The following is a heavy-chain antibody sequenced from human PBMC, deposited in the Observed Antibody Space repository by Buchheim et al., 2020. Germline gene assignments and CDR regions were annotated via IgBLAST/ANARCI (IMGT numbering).Heavy chain of an antibody. CDR2: IWFDGSAE. D-gene: IGHD4/OR15-4a*01. Sequence: QVQLVESGGGVVQPGRSLGLSCSASGFTFSGYGMHWVRQAPGKGLEWVARIWFDGSAEEYADFVKGRFSISRDNSKNTLFLQMNSLRAEDTAVYYCARGAKQLDYWGQGTL. J-gene: IGHJ4*02. CDR3: ARGAKQLDY. CDR1: GFTFSGYG. V-gene: IGHV3-33*01.